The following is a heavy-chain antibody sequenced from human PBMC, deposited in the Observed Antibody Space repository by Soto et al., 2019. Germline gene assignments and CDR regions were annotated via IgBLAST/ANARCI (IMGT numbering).Heavy chain of an antibody. V-gene: IGHV3-30-3*01. CDR1: GFTFSSYA. CDR3: ARGQWLVRSSSDY. CDR2: ISYDGSNK. J-gene: IGHJ4*02. Sequence: QVQLVESGGGVVQPGRSPRLSCAASGFTFSSYAMHWVRQAPGKGLEWVAVISYDGSNKYYADSVKGRFTISRDNSKNTLYLQMNSLRAEDTAVYYCARGQWLVRSSSDYWGQGTLVTVSS. D-gene: IGHD6-19*01.